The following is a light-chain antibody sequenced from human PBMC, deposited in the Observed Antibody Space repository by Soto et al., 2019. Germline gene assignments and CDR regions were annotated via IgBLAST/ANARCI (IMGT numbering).Light chain of an antibody. CDR1: SSDVGGYNY. V-gene: IGLV2-14*01. Sequence: QPASVSGSPGQSITISCTGTSSDVGGYNYVSWYQQYPGKAPKLMIYDVSNRPSGVSNRFSGSKSGNTASLTISGLQAEDEADYYCSSYTGSSTLVFGGGTKLTVL. CDR2: DVS. CDR3: SSYTGSSTLV. J-gene: IGLJ2*01.